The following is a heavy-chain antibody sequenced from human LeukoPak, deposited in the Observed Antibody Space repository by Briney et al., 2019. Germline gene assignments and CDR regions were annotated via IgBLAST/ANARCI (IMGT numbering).Heavy chain of an antibody. CDR3: ASTFCSSTSCYTGPFDY. CDR2: VNEDGSER. Sequence: GGSLRLSCVASGLTFSSFWMSWARQAPGKGLEWVANVNEDGSERNYVDSVKGRFTIARDKAKNSLSLQMNSLRAEDTAVYYCASTFCSSTSCYTGPFDYWGQGTLVTVSS. V-gene: IGHV3-7*01. CDR1: GLTFSSFW. D-gene: IGHD2-2*02. J-gene: IGHJ4*02.